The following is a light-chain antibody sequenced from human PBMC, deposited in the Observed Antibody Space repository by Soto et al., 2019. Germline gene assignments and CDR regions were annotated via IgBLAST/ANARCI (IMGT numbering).Light chain of an antibody. CDR2: AAS. CDR3: QQSYSTPLT. J-gene: IGKJ4*01. CDR1: QSISSY. V-gene: IGKV1-39*01. Sequence: DIQMTHSPSSLSASVGDRVTITCRASQSISSYLNWYQQKPGKAPKLLIYAASSLQSGVPSRFSGSGSGTDFTLTSSSLQPEDFATFYCQQSYSTPLTFGGGTKVEIK.